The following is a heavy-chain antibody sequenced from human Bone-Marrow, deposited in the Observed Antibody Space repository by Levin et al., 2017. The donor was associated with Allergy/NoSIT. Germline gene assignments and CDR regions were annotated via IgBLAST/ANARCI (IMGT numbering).Heavy chain of an antibody. Sequence: KKSGPTLVKPTQTLTLTRTFSGFSLSTSGVAVAWIRQPPGKALEWLALIYWDDDKRYSSSLKSRLTITKDTSKNQVVLTMTNMDPVDTGTYYCARIPLNWASNWFDPWGQGTLVTVSS. CDR1: GFSLSTSGVA. J-gene: IGHJ5*02. CDR3: ARIPLNWASNWFDP. V-gene: IGHV2-5*02. CDR2: IYWDDDK. D-gene: IGHD7-27*01.